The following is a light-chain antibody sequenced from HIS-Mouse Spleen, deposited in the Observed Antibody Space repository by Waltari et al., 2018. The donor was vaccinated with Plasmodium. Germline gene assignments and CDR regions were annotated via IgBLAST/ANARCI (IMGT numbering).Light chain of an antibody. CDR3: QQYNSYWT. Sequence: DIQMTQSPSTLSASVGDRVTITCRASQSISSWLAWYQQKPGKAPKLLIYKASSFESGVPSRFSGSGSGTEFTLTISSLQPDDFATYYRQQYNSYWTFGQGTKVEIK. J-gene: IGKJ1*01. CDR2: KAS. V-gene: IGKV1-5*03. CDR1: QSISSW.